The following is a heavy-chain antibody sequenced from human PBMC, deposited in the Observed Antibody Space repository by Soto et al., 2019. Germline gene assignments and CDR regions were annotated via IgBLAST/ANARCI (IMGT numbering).Heavy chain of an antibody. Sequence: GGSLRRSCAASGFSVSANYMSWVRQAPGKGLEWVSIIYSGGDTHYADSVKDRFTISRDNSKNTMYLQMNSLKAEDTAVYYCARTSYAYCGGACHNHDAIDVWGQGTLVTVSS. V-gene: IGHV3-66*01. CDR3: ARTSYAYCGGACHNHDAIDV. CDR2: IYSGGDT. CDR1: GFSVSANY. J-gene: IGHJ3*01. D-gene: IGHD2-21*02.